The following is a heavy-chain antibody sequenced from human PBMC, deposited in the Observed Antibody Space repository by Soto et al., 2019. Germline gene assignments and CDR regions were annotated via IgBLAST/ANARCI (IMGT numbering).Heavy chain of an antibody. CDR3: ARTYDDSGPNSGGYGFDI. Sequence: QVQLQESGPGLVKPSETLSLTCTVSGGSVSTYYWSWIRQPPGKGLEWIAYIYYSGSTSYNPSLKSQVTISLDTSKNQFSVKLSAVTAADTAVYYCARTYDDSGPNSGGYGFDIWGPGTMVTVSS. J-gene: IGHJ3*02. CDR1: GGSVSTYY. V-gene: IGHV4-59*02. D-gene: IGHD3-22*01. CDR2: IYYSGST.